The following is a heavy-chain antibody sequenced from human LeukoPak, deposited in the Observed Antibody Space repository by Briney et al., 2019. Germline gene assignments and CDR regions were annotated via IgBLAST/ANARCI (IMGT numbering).Heavy chain of an antibody. J-gene: IGHJ6*03. CDR2: INPNSGGT. V-gene: IGHV1-2*02. CDR3: ARDPVSGNLNYYYMDV. Sequence: ASVKVSCKASGYTFSGYYMHWVRQAPGQGLEWMGWINPNSGGTNYAQKFQGRVTMTRDTSISTAYMELSRLTSGDTAVYYCARDPVSGNLNYYYMDVWGKGTTVTVSS. D-gene: IGHD1-1*01. CDR1: GYTFSGYY.